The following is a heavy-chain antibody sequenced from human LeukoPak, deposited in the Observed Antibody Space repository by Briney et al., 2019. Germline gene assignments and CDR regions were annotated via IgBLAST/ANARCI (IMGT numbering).Heavy chain of an antibody. CDR3: ARGGIAVAGINFDY. V-gene: IGHV1-69*13. CDR2: IIPIFGTA. D-gene: IGHD6-19*01. J-gene: IGHJ4*02. CDR1: GGTFSSYA. Sequence: GASVKVSCKASGGTFSSYAISWVRQAPGQGLEWMGGIIPIFGTANYAQKFQGRVTITADESTSTAYMELSSLRSEDTAVYCCARGGIAVAGINFDYWGQGTLVTVSS.